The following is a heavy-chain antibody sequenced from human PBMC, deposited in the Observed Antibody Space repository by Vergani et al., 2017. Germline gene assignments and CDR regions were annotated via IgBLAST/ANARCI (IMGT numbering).Heavy chain of an antibody. J-gene: IGHJ4*02. Sequence: EVQLLESGGNLVQPGGSLRLSCAASGFTFTNFAMTWVRQAPGEGLEWVSGISGSGGFTYYADYVKGRFTISRDNSKNTLYLQMSSLRVEDTAIYYCAELYGDDGYSPFWGQGTLVTVSS. CDR1: GFTFTNFA. D-gene: IGHD5-18*01. CDR2: ISGSGGFT. CDR3: AELYGDDGYSPF. V-gene: IGHV3-23*01.